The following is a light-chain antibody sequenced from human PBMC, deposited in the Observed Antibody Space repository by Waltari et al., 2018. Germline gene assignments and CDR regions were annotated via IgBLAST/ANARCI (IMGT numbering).Light chain of an antibody. Sequence: QSALTQPASVSGSPGQSITISCSGTDSDVGAYDFVSWYQQHPGKAPHLIIYEVSNLPSVLSNRFPASKSGNTASLTISGLQAEDEADYYCSSYTTSSAPGVFGTGTRVTVL. CDR2: EVS. V-gene: IGLV2-14*01. CDR3: SSYTTSSAPGV. J-gene: IGLJ1*01. CDR1: DSDVGAYDF.